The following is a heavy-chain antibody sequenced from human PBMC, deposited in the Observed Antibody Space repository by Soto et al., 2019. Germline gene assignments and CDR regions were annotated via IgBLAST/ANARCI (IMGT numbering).Heavy chain of an antibody. CDR2: LYDVDGT. CDR1: GLTVSGKKY. V-gene: IGHV3-53*01. J-gene: IGHJ3*01. CDR3: ASWHEREHAYDV. D-gene: IGHD1-1*01. Sequence: WGSLRLSCAAFGLTVSGKKYVAWVRQAPWKGLEWVAALYDVDGTYYADSVKGRFTTSRDSSKTTVYLQMNGLRPDDTAVYYCASWHEREHAYDVWGQETTVTVSS.